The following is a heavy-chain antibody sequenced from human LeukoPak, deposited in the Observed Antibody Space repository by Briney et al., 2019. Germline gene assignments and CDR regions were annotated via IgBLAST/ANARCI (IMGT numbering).Heavy chain of an antibody. CDR1: GFTFSSYA. V-gene: IGHV3-23*01. CDR3: AKGSFLNGWYYFDY. D-gene: IGHD6-19*01. J-gene: IGHJ4*02. CDR2: MSGGGGST. Sequence: GGSLRLSCAASGFTFSSYAMSWVRQAPGKGLEWVSTMSGGGGSTYYADSVKGRFTSSRDNSKNTLYVQMNSLRAEDAAVYYCAKGSFLNGWYYFDYWGQGTLVTVSS.